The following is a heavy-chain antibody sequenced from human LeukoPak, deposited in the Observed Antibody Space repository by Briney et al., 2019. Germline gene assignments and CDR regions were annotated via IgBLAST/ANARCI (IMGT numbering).Heavy chain of an antibody. CDR1: GGSVSSGGYS. Sequence: SETLSLTCAVSGGSVSSGGYSWSWIRQPPGKGLEWIGRIYTSGSTNYNPSLKSRVTISVDTSKNQFSLKLSSVTAADTAVYYCARARTGRFDPWGQGTLVTVSS. V-gene: IGHV4-61*02. J-gene: IGHJ5*02. D-gene: IGHD3/OR15-3a*01. CDR3: ARARTGRFDP. CDR2: IYTSGST.